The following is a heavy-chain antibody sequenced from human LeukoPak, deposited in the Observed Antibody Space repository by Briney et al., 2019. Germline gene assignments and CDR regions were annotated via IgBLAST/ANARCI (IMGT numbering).Heavy chain of an antibody. Sequence: SETLSLTCTVSGGSISSGSYFWSWIRQPGGKGLEWIGRIYTSGSTNYNPSLKSRVTISVDTSKNQFSLKLSSVTAADTAVYYCARGGSGWNYYYYYMDVWGKGTTVTISS. V-gene: IGHV4-61*02. CDR2: IYTSGST. D-gene: IGHD6-19*01. J-gene: IGHJ6*03. CDR1: GGSISSGSYF. CDR3: ARGGSGWNYYYYYMDV.